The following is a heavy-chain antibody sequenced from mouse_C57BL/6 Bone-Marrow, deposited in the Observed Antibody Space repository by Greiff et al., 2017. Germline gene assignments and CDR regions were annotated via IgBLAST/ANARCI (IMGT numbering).Heavy chain of an antibody. CDR2: ISDGGSYT. Sequence: EVMLVESGGGLVKPGGSLKLSCAASGFTFSSYAMSWVRQTPEKRLEWVATISDGGSYTYYPDNVKGRFTSSRDNAKNNLYLQMSHLKSEDTAMYYCARVGNYDSFAYWGQGTLVTVSA. CDR1: GFTFSSYA. J-gene: IGHJ3*01. D-gene: IGHD2-4*01. CDR3: ARVGNYDSFAY. V-gene: IGHV5-4*03.